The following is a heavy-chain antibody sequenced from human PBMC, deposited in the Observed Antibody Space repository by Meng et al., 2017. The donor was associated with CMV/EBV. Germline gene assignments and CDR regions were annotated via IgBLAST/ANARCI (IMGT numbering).Heavy chain of an antibody. D-gene: IGHD1-26*01. J-gene: IGHJ4*02. CDR3: ARGDKRSYWGY. Sequence: SFKASGYTFTSYYLHWVRQAPGQGLKWMGIINPSGGSTSYAQKFQGRVTMTRDTSTSTVYMELSSLRSEDTAVYYCARGDKRSYWGYWGQGTLVTVSS. CDR2: INPSGGST. CDR1: GYTFTSYY. V-gene: IGHV1-46*01.